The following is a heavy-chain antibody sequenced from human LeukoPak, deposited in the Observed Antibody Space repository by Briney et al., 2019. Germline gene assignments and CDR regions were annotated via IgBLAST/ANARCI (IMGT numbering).Heavy chain of an antibody. CDR3: ASTEAGGVGAPVPFDY. V-gene: IGHV4-61*02. D-gene: IGHD1-26*01. CDR1: GVSMISGSYY. Sequence: SSQTLSLTCTVSGVSMISGSYYWSWIRQPAGKGLEWIGRIYTSGDTIYNPSLKSRLTISVDTSKSHFSLKLTSVTAADSAVYYCASTEAGGVGAPVPFDYWGQGTLVTVSS. CDR2: IYTSGDT. J-gene: IGHJ4*02.